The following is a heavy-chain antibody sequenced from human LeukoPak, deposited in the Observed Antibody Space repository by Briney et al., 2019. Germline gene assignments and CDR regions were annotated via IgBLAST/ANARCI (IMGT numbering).Heavy chain of an antibody. CDR1: GGSISNYY. V-gene: IGHV4-59*01. D-gene: IGHD5-18*01. J-gene: IGHJ4*02. Sequence: PSETLSLTCTVSGGSISNYYWSWIRQPPGKGLVWIGYIYYSGSTNYNPSLKSRVTISVHTSKNQFSLKLSSVAAADTAVYYCARVQIGYTYGLFDYWGQGTLVTVSS. CDR2: IYYSGST. CDR3: ARVQIGYTYGLFDY.